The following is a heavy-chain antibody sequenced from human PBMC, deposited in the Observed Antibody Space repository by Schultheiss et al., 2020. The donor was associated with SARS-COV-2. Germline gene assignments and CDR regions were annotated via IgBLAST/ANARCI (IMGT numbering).Heavy chain of an antibody. CDR2: INSDGSST. V-gene: IGHV3-74*01. Sequence: GGSLRLSCAASGFTFSSYVMHWVRQAPGKGLVWVSRINSDGSSTSYADSVKGRFTISRDNSKNMLYLQMNSLRAEDTALYYCARRSSGGTYYFDCWGQGTLVTVSS. CDR3: ARRSSGGTYYFDC. J-gene: IGHJ4*02. D-gene: IGHD2-8*02. CDR1: GFTFSSYV.